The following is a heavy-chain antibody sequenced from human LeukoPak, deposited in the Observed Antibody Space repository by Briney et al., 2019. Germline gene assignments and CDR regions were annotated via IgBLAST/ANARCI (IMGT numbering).Heavy chain of an antibody. J-gene: IGHJ4*02. CDR2: IYTGGST. V-gene: IGHV3-53*01. D-gene: IGHD1-26*01. CDR3: ARGIMGGLAFDY. Sequence: SGGCLRLAWAASGFTVISKCMGLGRQAPRXWLEWVSVIYTGGSTYYGDSVKGRFTISRDNSKNTLYLQMNSLRVEDTAVYYCARGIMGGLAFDYWGQGTLVTVSS. CDR1: GFTVISKC.